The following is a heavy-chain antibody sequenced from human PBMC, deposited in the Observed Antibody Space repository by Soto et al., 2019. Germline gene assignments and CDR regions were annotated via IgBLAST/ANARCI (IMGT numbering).Heavy chain of an antibody. CDR2: INPNSGGT. Sequence: ASVKVSCKASGYTFTGYYIHWVRQAPGQGLEWMGWINPNSGGTNYAQKFQGWVTMTRDTSIRTAYMELSRLRSDDTAVYYCARDRACSGGSCYSRYYYYYGMDVWGQGTTVTVSS. CDR1: GYTFTGYY. CDR3: ARDRACSGGSCYSRYYYYYGMDV. D-gene: IGHD2-15*01. J-gene: IGHJ6*02. V-gene: IGHV1-2*04.